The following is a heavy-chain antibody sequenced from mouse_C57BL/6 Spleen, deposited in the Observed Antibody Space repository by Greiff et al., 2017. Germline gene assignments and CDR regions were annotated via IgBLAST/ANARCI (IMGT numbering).Heavy chain of an antibody. Sequence: EVQLQQSGAELVRPGASVKLSCTASGFNIKDAYMHWVKQRPEQGLEWIGWIDPENGDTEYASKFQGKATITADTSSNTAYLQLSSLTSEDTAVYYCALTTWFAYWGQGTLVTVSA. CDR1: GFNIKDAY. V-gene: IGHV14-4*01. D-gene: IGHD2-12*01. CDR3: ALTTWFAY. CDR2: IDPENGDT. J-gene: IGHJ3*01.